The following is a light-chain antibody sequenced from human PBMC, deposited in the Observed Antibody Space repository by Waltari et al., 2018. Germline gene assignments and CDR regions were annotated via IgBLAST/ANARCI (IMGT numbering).Light chain of an antibody. CDR2: NNT. J-gene: IGLJ2*01. V-gene: IGLV1-44*01. CDR1: GSNLGSNT. Sequence: SVLTQPPSASGTPGQRVTISCSGSGSNLGSNTVNWYQQLPGAAPKLLIYNNTQRPSGVPDRFSGSQSGTSASLAISGLQSEAEADYYCAAWDDNLNGPVFGGGTKLTVL. CDR3: AAWDDNLNGPV.